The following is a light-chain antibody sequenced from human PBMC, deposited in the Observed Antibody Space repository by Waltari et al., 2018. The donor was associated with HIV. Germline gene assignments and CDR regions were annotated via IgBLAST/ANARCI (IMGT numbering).Light chain of an antibody. Sequence: QSALTQEASVSGTVGQTVTLSCSGNSNNIGIYNVAWYQQHSHGTPKTVMFGNSPPSGIPARFSASQSGTSASLTISGLQPEDEAHYYCSTWDNSLSGWVLGGGTTLTVL. CDR1: SNNIGIYN. V-gene: IGLV1-44*01. CDR2: GNS. CDR3: STWDNSLSGWV. J-gene: IGLJ3*02.